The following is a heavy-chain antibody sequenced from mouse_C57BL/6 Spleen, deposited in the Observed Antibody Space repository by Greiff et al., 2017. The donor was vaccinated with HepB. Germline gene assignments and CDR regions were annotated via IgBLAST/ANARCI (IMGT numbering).Heavy chain of an antibody. D-gene: IGHD1-1*01. V-gene: IGHV14-2*01. J-gene: IGHJ3*01. CDR3: AGAYYSRSSPWFAY. CDR1: GFNIKDYY. CDR2: IDPEDGET. Sequence: DVQLVESGAELVKPGASVKLSCTASGFNIKDYYMHWVKQRPEQGLEWIGRIDPEDGETKYAPKFQGKATITADTSSNTAYLQRSSLTSEDTAVYYCAGAYYSRSSPWFAYWGKGTLVTVSA.